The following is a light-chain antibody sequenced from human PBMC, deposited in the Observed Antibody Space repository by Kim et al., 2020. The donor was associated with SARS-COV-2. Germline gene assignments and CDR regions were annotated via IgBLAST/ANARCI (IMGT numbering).Light chain of an antibody. CDR1: QSVASSS. J-gene: IGKJ1*01. CDR3: QQYGGSPRT. V-gene: IGKV3-20*01. CDR2: GAS. Sequence: SPGERATLSCRASQSVASSSLAWYQERPGQSPRLLIYGASSRATGTPDRFSGSGSGTDFTLTISRLEPEDFAVYYCQQYGGSPRTFGQGTKVGIK.